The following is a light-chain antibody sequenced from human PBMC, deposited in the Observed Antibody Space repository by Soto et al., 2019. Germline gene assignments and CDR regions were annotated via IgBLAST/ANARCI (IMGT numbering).Light chain of an antibody. CDR2: SNN. J-gene: IGLJ1*01. CDR3: AAWDDSLNGYV. CDR1: SSNIGSNT. Sequence: QSVLTQPPSASGTPGQRVTISCSGSSSNIGSNTVNWYQQRPGTAPKLLLYSNNQRPSGVPDRFSGSKSGTSASLAISGLQSEDEADYYCAAWDDSLNGYVFGTGTKV. V-gene: IGLV1-44*01.